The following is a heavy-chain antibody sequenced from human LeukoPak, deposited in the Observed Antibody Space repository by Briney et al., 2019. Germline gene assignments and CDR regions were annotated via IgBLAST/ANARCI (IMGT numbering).Heavy chain of an antibody. V-gene: IGHV4-59*12. D-gene: IGHD1-26*01. CDR2: IYYSGST. CDR1: GGSISSYY. Sequence: SETLSLTCTVSGGSISSYYWSWIRQPPGKGLEWIGYIYYSGSTNYNPSLKSRVTISVDTSKNQFSLKLSSVTAADTAVYYCARWEDAYFDYWGQGTLVTVSS. J-gene: IGHJ4*02. CDR3: ARWEDAYFDY.